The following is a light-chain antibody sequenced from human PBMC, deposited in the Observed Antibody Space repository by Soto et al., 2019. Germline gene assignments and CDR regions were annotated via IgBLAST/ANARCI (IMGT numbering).Light chain of an antibody. CDR1: QSVSGTY. CDR2: GAS. CDR3: QQYGSSPWT. J-gene: IGKJ1*01. V-gene: IGKV3-20*01. Sequence: EIVLTQSPGTLSLSPGERATLSCRASQSVSGTYLAWYQQKPGQAPRLLIYGASRRATDIPDRFSGSGSGTDFTLSISRLEPEDFAVYYCQQYGSSPWTFGQGTKVEIK.